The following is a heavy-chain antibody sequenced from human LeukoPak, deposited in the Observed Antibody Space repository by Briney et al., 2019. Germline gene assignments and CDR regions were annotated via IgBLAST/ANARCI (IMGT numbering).Heavy chain of an antibody. D-gene: IGHD5-18*01. CDR2: ISAYNGNT. Sequence: GASVKVSCKASGYTFTSYGISWVRQAPGQGLEWMGWISAYNGNTNYAQKLQGRVTMTTDTSTGTAYMELRSLRSDDTAVYYCARSVRGYSYGQFDYWGQGTLVTVSS. CDR1: GYTFTSYG. J-gene: IGHJ4*02. V-gene: IGHV1-18*01. CDR3: ARSVRGYSYGQFDY.